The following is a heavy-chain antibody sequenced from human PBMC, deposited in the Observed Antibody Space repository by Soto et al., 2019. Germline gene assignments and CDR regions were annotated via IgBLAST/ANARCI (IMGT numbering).Heavy chain of an antibody. J-gene: IGHJ6*02. CDR1: GFTFSTYN. CDR3: ARDYDFWSGRGGMDV. V-gene: IGHV3-21*01. D-gene: IGHD3-3*01. Sequence: GGSLRLSCAASGFTFSTYNMNWVRQAPGKGLEWVSSISSSSSYIYYADSVKGRFTISRDNAKNSLYLQMNSLGAEDTAVYYCARDYDFWSGRGGMDVWGQGTTVTVSS. CDR2: ISSSSSYI.